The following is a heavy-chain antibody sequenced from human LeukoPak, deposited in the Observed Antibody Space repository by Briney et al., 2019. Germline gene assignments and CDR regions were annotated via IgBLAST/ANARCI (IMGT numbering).Heavy chain of an antibody. D-gene: IGHD2-15*01. J-gene: IGHJ4*02. CDR3: ARDHVVDGLVFDY. V-gene: IGHV3-7*01. CDR2: INQYGSER. Sequence: GGSLRLSCAASGFTFSSHWMSWVRQAPGKGLEWVSNINQYGSERNYVDSVKGRFTISRDNAKSALYLQMNSLRAEDTAIYYCARDHVVDGLVFDYWGQGTLVTVSS. CDR1: GFTFSSHW.